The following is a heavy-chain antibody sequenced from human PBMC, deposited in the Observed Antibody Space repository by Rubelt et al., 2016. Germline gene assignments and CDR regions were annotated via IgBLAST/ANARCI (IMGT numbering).Heavy chain of an antibody. V-gene: IGHV4-59*08. CDR1: GGSISSYY. Sequence: QVQLQESGPGLVKPSETLSLTCTVSGGSISSYYWSWIRQPPGKGLEWIGYIYYSGSTNYNPSLKSRVTISVDTSKNQFSLKLSSVTAADTAVYYCARHVKRGYSYGRATLYYFDYWGQGTLVTVSS. J-gene: IGHJ4*02. CDR3: ARHVKRGYSYGRATLYYFDY. CDR2: IYYSGST. D-gene: IGHD5-18*01.